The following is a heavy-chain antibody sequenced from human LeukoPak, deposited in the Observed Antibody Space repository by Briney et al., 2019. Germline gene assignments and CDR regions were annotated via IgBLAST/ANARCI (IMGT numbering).Heavy chain of an antibody. J-gene: IGHJ4*02. CDR3: ARASAVAGTRDY. CDR1: GFTFSSYW. Sequence: GGSLRLSCAASGFTFSSYWMSWVRQAPGKGLEWVANIKSDGSDKYYVDSVKGRFTISRDNTKNSLYLQMNSLRAEDTAIYYCARASAVAGTRDYWGQGTLVTVSS. CDR2: IKSDGSDK. V-gene: IGHV3-7*01. D-gene: IGHD6-19*01.